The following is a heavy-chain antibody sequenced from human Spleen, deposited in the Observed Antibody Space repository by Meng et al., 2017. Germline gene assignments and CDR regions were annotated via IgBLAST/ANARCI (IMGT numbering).Heavy chain of an antibody. CDR2: INHSGST. CDR1: GGSISGYY. Sequence: GYLRQWGAGCLNPSETLFLTCAVYGGSISGYYWTWIRQPPGKGLEWIGEINHSGSTTYNPSLKSRVTISVDTSKNQFSLKLNSVTAADTAVYYCARGPRITVAGGWFDPWGQGTLVTVSS. V-gene: IGHV4-34*02. J-gene: IGHJ5*02. D-gene: IGHD4-11*01. CDR3: ARGPRITVAGGWFDP.